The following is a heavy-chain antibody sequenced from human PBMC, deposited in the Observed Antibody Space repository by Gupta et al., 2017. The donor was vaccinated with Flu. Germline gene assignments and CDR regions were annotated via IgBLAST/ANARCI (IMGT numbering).Heavy chain of an antibody. CDR1: GYTLTSYY. Sequence: QVQLVQSGAEVKKPGASVKVSCKASGYTLTSYYMHWVRQAPGQGLEWMGWINANSGGTNYAQNFQGRVTMTRDTSISTAYMELSRLRSDDTAVYFCARGPQIAVAGTIADYWGQGTLVTVSS. J-gene: IGHJ4*02. D-gene: IGHD6-19*01. V-gene: IGHV1-2*02. CDR3: ARGPQIAVAGTIADY. CDR2: INANSGGT.